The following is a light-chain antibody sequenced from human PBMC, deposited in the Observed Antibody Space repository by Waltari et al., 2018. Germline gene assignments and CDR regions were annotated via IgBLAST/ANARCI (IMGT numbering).Light chain of an antibody. CDR1: QGISSY. CDR3: QQYNTYTYT. V-gene: IGKV1-8*01. Sequence: AIRMTQSPSSLSASTGDRVTISCRASQGISSYLAWYQQKPGKAPKLLLYAASTLQNGVPSRFSGSGSGTDFTLTISCLQPDDFATYYCQQYNTYTYTFGQGTKLEIK. J-gene: IGKJ2*01. CDR2: AAS.